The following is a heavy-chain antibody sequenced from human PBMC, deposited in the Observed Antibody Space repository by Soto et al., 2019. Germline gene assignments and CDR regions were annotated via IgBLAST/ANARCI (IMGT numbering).Heavy chain of an antibody. CDR3: AREVNWSPTSWIYGMDV. CDR1: GFTFSSYG. Sequence: GGSLRLSCVASGFTFSSYGMHWVRQAPGKGLEWVAVIWYDGSNKYYADSVKGRFTISRDNSKNTLYLQMNSLRAEDTAVYYCAREVNWSPTSWIYGMDVWGQGTTVTVSS. D-gene: IGHD3-3*01. CDR2: IWYDGSNK. V-gene: IGHV3-33*01. J-gene: IGHJ6*02.